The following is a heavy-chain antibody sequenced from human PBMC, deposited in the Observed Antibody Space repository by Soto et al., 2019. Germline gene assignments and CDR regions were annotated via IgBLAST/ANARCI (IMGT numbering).Heavy chain of an antibody. CDR3: ARDLAKGGGSSGFDY. CDR1: GYTFTGYY. CDR2: INPNSGGT. D-gene: IGHD6-6*01. Sequence: QVQLVQSGAEVKKPGASVKVSCKASGYTFTGYYIHWVRQAPGQGLEWMGWINPNSGGTKYPQKFQGRVTMTMDTSIRTVYMSLTGLQSDDADVDFCARDLAKGGGSSGFDYWGQGTLVAVSS. J-gene: IGHJ4*02. V-gene: IGHV1-2*02.